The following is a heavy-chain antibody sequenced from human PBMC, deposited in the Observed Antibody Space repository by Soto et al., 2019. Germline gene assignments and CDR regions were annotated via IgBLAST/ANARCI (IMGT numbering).Heavy chain of an antibody. D-gene: IGHD3-3*01. CDR1: GGSISSYY. Sequence: SETLSLTCTVSGGSISSYYWSWIRQPPGKGLEWIGYIYYSGSTNYNPSLKSRVTISVDTSKNQFSLKLSSVTAADTAVYYCARHAPYYDFCSGYRVVFDYWGQRTPVTVSS. CDR3: ARHAPYYDFCSGYRVVFDY. J-gene: IGHJ4*02. CDR2: IYYSGST. V-gene: IGHV4-59*08.